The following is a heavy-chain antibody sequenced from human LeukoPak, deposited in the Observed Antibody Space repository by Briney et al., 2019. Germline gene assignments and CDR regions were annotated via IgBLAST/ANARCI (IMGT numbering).Heavy chain of an antibody. D-gene: IGHD3-16*02. Sequence: PSETLSLTCAVYGGSFSGYYWSWIRQPPGKGLEWIGEINHSGSTNYNPSLKSRVTISVDTSKNQFSLKLSSVTAADTAVYYCARGADCVWGSYRCWFDPWGQGTLVTVSS. J-gene: IGHJ5*02. CDR1: GGSFSGYY. CDR2: INHSGST. V-gene: IGHV4-34*01. CDR3: ARGADCVWGSYRCWFDP.